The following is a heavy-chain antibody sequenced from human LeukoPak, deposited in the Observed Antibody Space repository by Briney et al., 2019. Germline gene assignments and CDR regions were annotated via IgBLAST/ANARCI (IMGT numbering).Heavy chain of an antibody. V-gene: IGHV4-34*01. CDR3: ARGSTVTSTEDNWFDP. CDR2: INHSGST. Sequence: SETLSLTCAVYGGSFSGDYWSWIRQPPGKGLEWIGEINHSGSTNYNPTLKSRVTISVDTSKNQFSLKLSSVTAADTAVYYCARGSTVTSTEDNWFDPWGQGTLVTVSS. D-gene: IGHD4-17*01. CDR1: GGSFSGDY. J-gene: IGHJ5*02.